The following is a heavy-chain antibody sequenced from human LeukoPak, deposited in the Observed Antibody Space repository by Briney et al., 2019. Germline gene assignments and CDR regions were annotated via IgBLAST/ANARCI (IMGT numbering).Heavy chain of an antibody. CDR1: GFTFSSYW. CDR2: IKQDGSEK. Sequence: GGSLRLSCAASGFTFSSYWMSWVRQAPGKGLEWVANIKQDGSEKYYVDSVKGRFTISRDNAKNSLYLQMNSLRAEDTAVYYCARDLNDFWSGYYVVGYWGQGTLVTVSS. J-gene: IGHJ4*02. CDR3: ARDLNDFWSGYYVVGY. D-gene: IGHD3-3*01. V-gene: IGHV3-7*01.